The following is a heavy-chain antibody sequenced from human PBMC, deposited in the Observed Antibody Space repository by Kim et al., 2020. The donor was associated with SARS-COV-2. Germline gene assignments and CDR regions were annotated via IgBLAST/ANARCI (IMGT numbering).Heavy chain of an antibody. D-gene: IGHD6-13*01. V-gene: IGHV4-4*02. Sequence: PKTRVTISVDKSKNQFSLKLSSVTAADTAVYYCARESAAVYDYYYGMDVWGQGTTVTVSS. CDR3: ARESAAVYDYYYGMDV. J-gene: IGHJ6*02.